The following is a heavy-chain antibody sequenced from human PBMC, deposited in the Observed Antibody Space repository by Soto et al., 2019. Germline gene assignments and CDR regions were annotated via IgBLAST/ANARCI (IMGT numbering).Heavy chain of an antibody. D-gene: IGHD6-13*01. CDR3: ARHRIAAAVAYNWFDP. CDR2: IYYSGST. J-gene: IGHJ5*02. V-gene: IGHV4-61*01. CDR1: GGSVRSGSYY. Sequence: SETLSLTCSVSGGSVRSGSYYWSWIRQPPGKGLEWIGNIYYSGSTNYNPSLKSRVTISVDTSKNQFSLKLSSVTAADTAVYYCARHRIAAAVAYNWFDPWGQGTLVTVSS.